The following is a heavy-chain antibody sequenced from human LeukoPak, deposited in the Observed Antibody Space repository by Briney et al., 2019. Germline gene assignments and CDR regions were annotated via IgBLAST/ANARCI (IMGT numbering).Heavy chain of an antibody. CDR1: GYTFTSYG. V-gene: IGHV1-18*01. J-gene: IGHJ1*01. CDR3: ARCLAEYFQH. Sequence: VASVKVSCKASGYTFTSYGISWVRQAPGQGLEWMGWISTYNGNTEYAQKLQGRVTMTTDTSTSTAYMELRSLRSDDTAVYFCARCLAEYFQHWGQGTLVTVSS. D-gene: IGHD5/OR15-5a*01. CDR2: ISTYNGNT.